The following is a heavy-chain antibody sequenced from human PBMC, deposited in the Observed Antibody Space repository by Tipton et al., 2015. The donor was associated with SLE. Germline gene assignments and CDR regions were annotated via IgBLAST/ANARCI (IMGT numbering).Heavy chain of an antibody. J-gene: IGHJ6*02. CDR3: AAVAASRYYYGMDV. Sequence: TLSLTCAVSGGSISSHYWSWIRQPPGKGLEWIGYIYTSGGTNYNPALKSRVTISVDTSKNQFSLKLSSVTAADMAVYYCAAVAASRYYYGMDVWGQGTTVTVSS. D-gene: IGHD2-15*01. CDR2: IYTSGGT. CDR1: GGSISSHY. V-gene: IGHV4-4*08.